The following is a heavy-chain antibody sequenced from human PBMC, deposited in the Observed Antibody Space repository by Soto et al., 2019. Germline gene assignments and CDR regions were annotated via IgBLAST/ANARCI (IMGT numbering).Heavy chain of an antibody. D-gene: IGHD4-17*01. V-gene: IGHV3-23*01. CDR1: GVTFSSYG. J-gene: IGHJ4*02. CDR2: ISGSGGST. CDR3: ENGVKRDYFPFDN. Sequence: GGSLRLSCAASGVTFSSYGMTWVRQAPGGGLQWVSSISGSGGSTYYADSVKGRFTISRDNSKNTLYLQMNSLRAEDTALYSCENGVKRDYFPFDNWGQGTLVTVSS.